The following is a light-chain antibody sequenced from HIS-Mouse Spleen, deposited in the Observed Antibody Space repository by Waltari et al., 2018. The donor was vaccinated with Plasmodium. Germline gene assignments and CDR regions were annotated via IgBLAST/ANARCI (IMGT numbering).Light chain of an antibody. CDR2: AAS. CDR1: QSISNY. V-gene: IGKV1-39*01. J-gene: IGKJ1*01. Sequence: DIQMTPSPSSLSASVGDRVTITCRASQSISNYLNWYLQKPGKAPKFLIYAASTLQSGVPSRFSGSGSGTDFTLTISSLQPEDFATYYCQQSYSTWTFGQGTKVEIK. CDR3: QQSYSTWT.